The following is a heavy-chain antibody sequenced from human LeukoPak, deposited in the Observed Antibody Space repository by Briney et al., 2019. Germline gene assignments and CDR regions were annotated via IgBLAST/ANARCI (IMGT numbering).Heavy chain of an antibody. CDR1: GFTFSSYS. CDR2: ISSSGSTI. V-gene: IGHV3-48*04. D-gene: IGHD6-6*01. J-gene: IGHJ4*02. Sequence: GGSLRLSCAASGFTFSSYSMNWVRQAPGKGLEWVSSISSSGSTIYYADSVKGRFTISRDNAKNSLYLQMNSLRAEDTAVYYCARDEGGGGSSSSEWDYWGQGTLVTVSS. CDR3: ARDEGGGGSSSSEWDY.